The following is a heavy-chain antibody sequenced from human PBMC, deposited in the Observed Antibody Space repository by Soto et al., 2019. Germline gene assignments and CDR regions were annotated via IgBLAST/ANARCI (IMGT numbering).Heavy chain of an antibody. D-gene: IGHD1-20*01. Sequence: PWETLSLTCTVSGVAIISYSWSWIRQPPGKGLEWIGYIYYSGSTNYNPSLKSRVTISVDTSKNQFSLKLSSVTAADTAVYYCARRYGDGFDIWGQGTMVT. CDR3: ARRYGDGFDI. J-gene: IGHJ3*02. CDR1: GVAIISYS. V-gene: IGHV4-59*08. CDR2: IYYSGST.